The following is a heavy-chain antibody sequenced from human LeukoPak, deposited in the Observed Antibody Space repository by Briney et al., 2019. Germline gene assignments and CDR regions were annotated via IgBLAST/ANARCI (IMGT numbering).Heavy chain of an antibody. D-gene: IGHD4-17*01. CDR1: GFISSSYW. CDR3: ANEIRPNDY. CDR2: ISISGDTT. V-gene: IGHV3-23*01. J-gene: IGHJ4*02. Sequence: GGSLRLSCAASGFISSSYWMSWVRQAPGKGLEWVSAISISGDTTYYADAVKGRFTISRDNSKNTVYLQMNSLRAEDTAVYYCANEIRPNDYWGQGTLVTVSS.